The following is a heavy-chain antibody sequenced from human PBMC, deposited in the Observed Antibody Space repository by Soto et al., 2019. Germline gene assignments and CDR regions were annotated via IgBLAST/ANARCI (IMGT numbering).Heavy chain of an antibody. Sequence: PGGSLRLSCAAPGFTFSIYWMSGVGQAPGKGQEWVANITQDGSEKYYVDSVKGRFTISRDNAKNSLYLQMNSLRAEATAVYYCARPYYDSSGSPYWGQGTLVTVS. CDR2: ITQDGSEK. D-gene: IGHD3-22*01. V-gene: IGHV3-7*03. CDR1: GFTFSIYW. J-gene: IGHJ4*02. CDR3: ARPYYDSSGSPY.